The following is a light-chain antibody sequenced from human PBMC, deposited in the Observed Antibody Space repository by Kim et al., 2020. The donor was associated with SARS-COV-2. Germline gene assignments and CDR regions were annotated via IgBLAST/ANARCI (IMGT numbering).Light chain of an antibody. CDR1: QSISSY. Sequence: PGERATLSPRASQSISSYLAWYQQKPGQAPRLLIYDASNRATGIPARFSGSGSGTDFTLTISSLEPEDFAVYYCQQRSNWPPVLTFGGGTKVDIK. J-gene: IGKJ4*01. CDR3: QQRSNWPPVLT. V-gene: IGKV3-11*01. CDR2: DAS.